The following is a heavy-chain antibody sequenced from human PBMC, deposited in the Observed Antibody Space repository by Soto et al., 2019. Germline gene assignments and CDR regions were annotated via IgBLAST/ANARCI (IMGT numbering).Heavy chain of an antibody. CDR1: GFTFSSYG. Sequence: QVQLVESGGGVVQPGRSLRLSCAASGFTFSSYGMHWVRQAPGKGLEWVAVISYDGSNKYYADSVNGRFTISRDNSKNTLYLQMNSLRAEDTAVYYCAKDRGYSSSWYDYYFDYWGQGTLVTVSS. CDR3: AKDRGYSSSWYDYYFDY. J-gene: IGHJ4*02. CDR2: ISYDGSNK. V-gene: IGHV3-30*18. D-gene: IGHD6-13*01.